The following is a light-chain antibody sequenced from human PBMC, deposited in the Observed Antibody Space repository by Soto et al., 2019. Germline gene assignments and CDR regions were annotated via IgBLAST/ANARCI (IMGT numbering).Light chain of an antibody. CDR1: STDVGAHNY. V-gene: IGLV2-14*01. J-gene: IGLJ2*01. CDR2: DVN. CDR3: SSHVDASTGL. Sequence: QSALTQPASVSGSPGQSITLSCTGTSTDVGAHNYVSWYQQHPGRARKVIIYDVNNRPSGVSSRFSGSKSGNTASLTISGLQAGDAADYYCSSHVDASTGLFGGGTKLSVL.